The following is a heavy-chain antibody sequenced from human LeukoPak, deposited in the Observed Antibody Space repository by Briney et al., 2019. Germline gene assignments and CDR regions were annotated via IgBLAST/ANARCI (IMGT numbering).Heavy chain of an antibody. V-gene: IGHV1-69*04. CDR3: AREQDYYDTQVFDAFDI. Sequence: ASVKVSCKASGGTFSSYAISRVRQAPGQGLEWMGRIIPILGIANYAQKFQGRVTITADKSTSTAYMELSSLRSEDTAVYYCAREQDYYDTQVFDAFDIWGQGTMVTVSS. CDR2: IIPILGIA. D-gene: IGHD3-22*01. CDR1: GGTFSSYA. J-gene: IGHJ3*02.